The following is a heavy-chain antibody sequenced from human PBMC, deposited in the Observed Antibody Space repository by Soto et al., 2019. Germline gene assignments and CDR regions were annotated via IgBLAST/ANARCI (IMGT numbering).Heavy chain of an antibody. D-gene: IGHD4-17*01. CDR1: GGTFSSYA. J-gene: IGHJ4*02. CDR3: ARTYGDYIRYFDY. CDR2: ITSSNGNT. V-gene: IGHV1-3*01. Sequence: ASVKVSCKASGGTFSSYAISWVRQAPGQSLEWVGGITSSNGNTKYSQRFQGRVSITRDTSASTTYMELSSLTSEDTAVYYCARTYGDYIRYFDYWGQGTLVTVSS.